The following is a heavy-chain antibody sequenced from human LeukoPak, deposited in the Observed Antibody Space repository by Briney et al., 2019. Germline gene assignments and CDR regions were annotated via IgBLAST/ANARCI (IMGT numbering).Heavy chain of an antibody. J-gene: IGHJ3*02. D-gene: IGHD3-3*01. CDR1: GFTISSYW. CDR3: ARANRLYDPGDAFDI. V-gene: IGHV3-7*01. Sequence: GSLILSCAASGFTISSYWMSWVRQAAGEELEWVANIKQDGSEKYYEDSVKGRFTISRDNAKNSLYLQMNSLRAEDTAVYYCARANRLYDPGDAFDIWGQGTMVTVSS. CDR2: IKQDGSEK.